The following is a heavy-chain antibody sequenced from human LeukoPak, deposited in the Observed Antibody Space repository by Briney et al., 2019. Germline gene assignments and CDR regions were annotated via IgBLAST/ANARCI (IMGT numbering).Heavy chain of an antibody. J-gene: IGHJ4*02. CDR3: ARDLGGSYYGDFDY. V-gene: IGHV4-59*01. CDR1: GGSISSYY. CDR2: IYYSGST. D-gene: IGHD1-26*01. Sequence: SETLSLTCTVSGGSISSYYWSWIRQPPGKGLEWIGYIYYSGSTNYNPSLKSRVTISVDTSKNQFSLKLSSVDAADTAVYYCARDLGGSYYGDFDYWGQGTLVTVSS.